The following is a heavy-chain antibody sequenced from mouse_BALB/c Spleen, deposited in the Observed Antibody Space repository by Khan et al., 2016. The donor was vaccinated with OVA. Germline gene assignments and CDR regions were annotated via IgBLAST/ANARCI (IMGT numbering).Heavy chain of an antibody. Sequence: ESGPGLVKPSQSLSPPCPVTGYSITSDYAWNWIRQFPGNNLEWMGYISSSVSTSYNPSLKGRISITRDTSKNQFFLQLKSVTTEDTATYYCARSLYYGYGYALDYWGRGTSVTVSS. CDR3: ARSLYYGYGYALDY. CDR2: ISSSVST. J-gene: IGHJ4*01. CDR1: GYSITSDYA. V-gene: IGHV3-2*02. D-gene: IGHD2-2*01.